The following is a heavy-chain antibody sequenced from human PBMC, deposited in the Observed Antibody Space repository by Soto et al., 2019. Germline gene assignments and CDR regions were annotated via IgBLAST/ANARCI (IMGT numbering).Heavy chain of an antibody. CDR3: ARLGYCAGRSCNNWYFDV. V-gene: IGHV5-10-1*01. D-gene: IGHD2-15*01. Sequence: GESLKISCKGSGYIFTRHWISWVRPMPGEGLEWMGRIDPSDSYPSYSPSFRGLVSLSSDKSSSTAYLQWSSLKASDSAIYYCARLGYCAGRSCNNWYFDVWGRGTLVTVSS. CDR2: IDPSDSYP. CDR1: GYIFTRHW. J-gene: IGHJ2*01.